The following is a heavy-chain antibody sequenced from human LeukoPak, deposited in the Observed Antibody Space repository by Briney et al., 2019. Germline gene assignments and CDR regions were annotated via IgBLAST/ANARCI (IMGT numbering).Heavy chain of an antibody. J-gene: IGHJ5*02. Sequence: GGSLRLSCAASGFTVSSNYMSWVRQAPGKGLEWVSVIYSGGSTYYADSVKGRFTISRDNSKNTLYLQMNSLRAEDTAVYCCAREKWYSSSWYNWFDPWGQGTLVTVSS. CDR1: GFTVSSNY. D-gene: IGHD6-13*01. CDR3: AREKWYSSSWYNWFDP. CDR2: IYSGGST. V-gene: IGHV3-53*01.